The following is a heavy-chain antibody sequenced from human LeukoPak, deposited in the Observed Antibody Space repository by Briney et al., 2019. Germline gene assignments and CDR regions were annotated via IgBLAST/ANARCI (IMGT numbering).Heavy chain of an antibody. V-gene: IGHV4-34*01. CDR3: ARGILVRGVITGRRYYYMDV. D-gene: IGHD3-10*01. J-gene: IGHJ6*03. CDR1: GGSFSGYY. CDR2: INHSGST. Sequence: SETLSLTCAVYGGSFSGYYWSWIRQPPGKGLEWIGEINHSGSTNYNPSLKSRVTISVDTSKNQFSPKLSSVTAADTAVYYCARGILVRGVITGRRYYYMDVWGKGTTVTVSS.